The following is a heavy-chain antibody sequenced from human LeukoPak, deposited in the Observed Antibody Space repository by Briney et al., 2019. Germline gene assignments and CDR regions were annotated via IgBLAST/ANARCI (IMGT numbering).Heavy chain of an antibody. CDR3: ARDRAYSSGWSSPAYFDY. CDR2: IYHSGST. Sequence: PSETLSLTCAVSGGSISSSNWWSWVRQPPGKGLEWIGEIYHSGSTNYNPSLKSRVTISVDKSKNQFSLMLSSVTAADTAVYYCARDRAYSSGWSSPAYFDYWGQGTLVTVSS. V-gene: IGHV4-4*02. J-gene: IGHJ4*02. CDR1: GGSISSSNW. D-gene: IGHD6-19*01.